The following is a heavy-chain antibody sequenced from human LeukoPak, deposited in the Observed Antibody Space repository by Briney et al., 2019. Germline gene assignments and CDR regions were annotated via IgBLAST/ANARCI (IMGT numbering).Heavy chain of an antibody. CDR3: ARHRSSWLIDY. Sequence: GGSLRLSCAASGFTVSSNYMSWVRQAPGKGLEWVPVIYSGGSTYYADSVKGRFTISRDNSKNTLYLQMNSLRAEDAAVYYCARHRSSWLIDYWGQGTLVTVSS. D-gene: IGHD6-6*01. J-gene: IGHJ4*02. V-gene: IGHV3-66*04. CDR2: IYSGGST. CDR1: GFTVSSNY.